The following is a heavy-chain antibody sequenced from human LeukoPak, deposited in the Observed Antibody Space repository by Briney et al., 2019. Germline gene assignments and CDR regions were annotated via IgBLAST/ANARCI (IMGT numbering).Heavy chain of an antibody. D-gene: IGHD3-22*01. CDR1: GFTFSSYA. CDR3: AKVWHYYDSSGYYDY. J-gene: IGHJ4*02. V-gene: IGHV3-23*01. Sequence: PGGSLRLSCAASGFTFSSYAMSWVRQAPGKGLEWVSAISGSGGSTYYADSVKGRFTISRDNSKNTLYLQMNSLRAEDTAVYYCAKVWHYYDSSGYYDYWGQGTLVTVSS. CDR2: ISGSGGST.